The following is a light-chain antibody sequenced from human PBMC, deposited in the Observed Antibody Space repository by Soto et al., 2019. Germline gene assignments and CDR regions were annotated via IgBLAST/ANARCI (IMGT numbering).Light chain of an antibody. CDR2: GAS. CDR3: QHYGSSAYT. Sequence: EFVLTQSPGTLSLSPGERATLSCRASQSVRSNYLAWYQQKPGQSPRLLIYGASNRATGIPDRFSGSGSGTEFTLTISRLEPADFAVFYCQHYGSSAYTFGQGTTLEIK. V-gene: IGKV3-20*01. J-gene: IGKJ2*01. CDR1: QSVRSNY.